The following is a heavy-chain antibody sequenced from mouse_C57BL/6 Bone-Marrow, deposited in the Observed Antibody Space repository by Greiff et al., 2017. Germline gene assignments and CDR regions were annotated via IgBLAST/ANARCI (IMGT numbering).Heavy chain of an antibody. Sequence: EVQLLQSGPGLVKPSQSLSLTCSVTGYSITSGYYWNWIRQFPGNKLEWMGYIRYDGSYTYNPSLKNRISITRDTSKNQLFLKLNSETTEDTATYYGARVLYFDVWGTGTTVTVSS. CDR3: ARVLYFDV. CDR2: IRYDGSY. CDR1: GYSITSGYY. V-gene: IGHV3-6*01. J-gene: IGHJ1*03.